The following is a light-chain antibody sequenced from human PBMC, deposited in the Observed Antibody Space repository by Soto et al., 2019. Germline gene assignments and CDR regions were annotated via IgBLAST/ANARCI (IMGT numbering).Light chain of an antibody. V-gene: IGKV1-39*01. CDR1: QSISSY. CDR2: DAS. Sequence: DIQMTQSPSSLSASAGDRVTITCRTSQSISSYLNWYQQRPGKAPKLLIYDASSLESGVPSRFRGSGSGTDFTLTISRLEPEDFAVYYCQQYGSSGTFGQGTKVDIK. CDR3: QQYGSSGT. J-gene: IGKJ1*01.